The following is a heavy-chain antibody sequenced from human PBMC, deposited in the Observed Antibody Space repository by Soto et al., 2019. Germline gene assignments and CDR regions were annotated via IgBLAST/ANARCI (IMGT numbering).Heavy chain of an antibody. D-gene: IGHD2-8*01. CDR3: ARGDSTDCSNGVCSFFYNHDTDV. CDR2: INPKSGGT. CDR1: GYSFTDYH. J-gene: IGHJ6*02. V-gene: IGHV1-2*04. Sequence: ASVKVSCKASGYSFTDYHIHWVRQAPGQGLEWLGRINPKSGGTSTAQKFQGWVTMTTDTSISTASMELTRLTSDDTAIYYCARGDSTDCSNGVCSFFYNHDTDVWGQGTTVTVSS.